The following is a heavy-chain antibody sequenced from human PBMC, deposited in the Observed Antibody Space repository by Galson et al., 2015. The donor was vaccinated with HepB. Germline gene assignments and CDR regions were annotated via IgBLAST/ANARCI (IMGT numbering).Heavy chain of an antibody. V-gene: IGHV1-18*01. CDR2: ISADNGNI. CDR1: GYTFTSFR. D-gene: IGHD4-23*01. J-gene: IGHJ6*02. CDR3: ASEPRTFFGGQNYGLDV. Sequence: SVKVSCKASGYTFTSFRISWVRQAPGQGLEWMGGISADNGNIKYAQKFRGRVTMTTDTPTSTAYVELGSLRSDDTAVYYCASEPRTFFGGQNYGLDVWGQGTTVTASS.